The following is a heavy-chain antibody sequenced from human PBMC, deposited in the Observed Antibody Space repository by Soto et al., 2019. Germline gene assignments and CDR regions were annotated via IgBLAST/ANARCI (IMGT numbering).Heavy chain of an antibody. CDR1: GYTFTSYD. V-gene: IGHV1-8*01. J-gene: IGHJ6*02. CDR3: ARERARYGMDV. CDR2: MNPNSGNT. Sequence: ASVKVSCKASGYTFTSYDINWVRQATGQGLEWMGWMNPNSGNTGYAQNFQGRVTMTRNTSISTAYMELSSLRSEDTAVYYCARERARYGMDVWGQGTTVTVSS.